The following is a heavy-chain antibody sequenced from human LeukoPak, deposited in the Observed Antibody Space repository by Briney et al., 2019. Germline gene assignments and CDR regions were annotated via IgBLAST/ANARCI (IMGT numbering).Heavy chain of an antibody. V-gene: IGHV3-49*04. J-gene: IGHJ4*02. CDR2: IRSKAYGGTT. D-gene: IGHD1-26*01. CDR3: TRGRRATHDY. CDR1: GFTFGDYA. Sequence: GGSLRLSCTASGFTFGDYAMSWVRQAPGKGLEWVGFIRSKAYGGTTEYAASVKGRFTISRDDSKSIAYLQMNSLKTEDTAVYYCTRGRRATHDYWGQGTLVTVSS.